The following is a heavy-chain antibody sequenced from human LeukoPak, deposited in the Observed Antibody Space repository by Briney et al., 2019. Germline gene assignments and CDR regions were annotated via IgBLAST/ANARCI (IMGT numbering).Heavy chain of an antibody. V-gene: IGHV1-2*02. CDR2: INPNNGGT. CDR3: AREGCTGGTCYSVPY. Sequence: ASVKVSCKASGYSFTDYYMHWVRQAAGQGLEWMGRINPNNGGTDYALKFQGRVTMTRDASISTGYMELSRLTSDDTAVYYCAREGCTGGTCYSVPYWGQGTLVTVSS. CDR1: GYSFTDYY. D-gene: IGHD2-15*01. J-gene: IGHJ4*02.